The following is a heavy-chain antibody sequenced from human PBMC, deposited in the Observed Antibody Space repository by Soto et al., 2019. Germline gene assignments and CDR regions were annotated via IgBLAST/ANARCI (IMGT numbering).Heavy chain of an antibody. Sequence: EVQLVESGGGLVKPGGSLRLSCVGPGFIFSSYYMNWVRQAPGKGLEWVSSISGGSAYIYYADSVKGRFTISRDNAKNSLYLKMNSLRVEDTAVYYCVRVWRRVGRYGMDVWGQGTTVTVSS. CDR2: ISGGSAYI. J-gene: IGHJ6*02. CDR1: GFIFSSYY. CDR3: VRVWRRVGRYGMDV. V-gene: IGHV3-21*02. D-gene: IGHD1-26*01.